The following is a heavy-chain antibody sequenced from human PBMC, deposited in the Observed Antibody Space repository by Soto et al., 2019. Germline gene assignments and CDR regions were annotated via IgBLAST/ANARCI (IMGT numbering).Heavy chain of an antibody. J-gene: IGHJ4*02. CDR3: AKALWGVGATIDY. CDR2: ISSSSSYI. D-gene: IGHD1-26*01. Sequence: EVQLVESGGGLVKPGGSLRLSCAASGFTFSSYSMNWVRQAPGKGLEWVSSISSSSSYIYYADSVKGRFTISRDNAKNSLYLQMNSLRAEDTAVYYCAKALWGVGATIDYWGQGTLVTVSS. CDR1: GFTFSSYS. V-gene: IGHV3-21*01.